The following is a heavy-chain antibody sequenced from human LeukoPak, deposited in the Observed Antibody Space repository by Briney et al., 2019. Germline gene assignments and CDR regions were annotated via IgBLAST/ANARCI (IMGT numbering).Heavy chain of an antibody. D-gene: IGHD3-9*01. CDR1: GYTFTSYY. Sequence: ASVKVSCKASGYTFTSYYMHWVRQAPGQGLEWMGIINPSGGSTSYAQKFQGRVTMTRDTSTSTVYMELRSLRSDDTAVYYCAREPRRNYDILTGYYLMDYWGQGTLVTVSS. V-gene: IGHV1-46*01. J-gene: IGHJ4*02. CDR3: AREPRRNYDILTGYYLMDY. CDR2: INPSGGST.